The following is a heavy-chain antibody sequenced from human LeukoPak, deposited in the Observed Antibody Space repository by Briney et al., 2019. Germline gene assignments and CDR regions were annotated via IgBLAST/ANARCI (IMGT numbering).Heavy chain of an antibody. V-gene: IGHV4-59*01. J-gene: IGHJ4*02. CDR2: IYYSGST. Sequence: SETLSLTCTVSGGSISSYYWSWIRQPPGKGLEWIGYIYYSGSTNYNPSLKSRVTISVDTSKNQFSLKLSSVTAADTAVYYCAREAPISDSGNYYKSLGYWGQGTLVTVSS. D-gene: IGHD3-10*01. CDR1: GGSISSYY. CDR3: AREAPISDSGNYYKSLGY.